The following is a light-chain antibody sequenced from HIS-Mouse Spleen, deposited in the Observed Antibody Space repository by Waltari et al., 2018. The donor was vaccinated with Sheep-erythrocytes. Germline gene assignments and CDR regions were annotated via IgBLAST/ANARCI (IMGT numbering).Light chain of an antibody. J-gene: IGLJ2*01. Sequence: QSALTQPASVSGSPGQSITISCTGTSSAVGGYNYVSWYQQHPGKVPKLMIYEVSNRPSGVSNRFSGSKSGNTASLTISGLQAEDEADYYCSSYTSSSTYVVFGGGTKLTVL. CDR1: SSAVGGYNY. V-gene: IGLV2-14*01. CDR3: SSYTSSSTYVV. CDR2: EVS.